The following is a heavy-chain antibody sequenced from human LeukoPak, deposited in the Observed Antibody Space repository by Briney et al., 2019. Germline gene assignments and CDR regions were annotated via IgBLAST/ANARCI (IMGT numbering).Heavy chain of an antibody. V-gene: IGHV4-34*01. CDR3: ARDSSHFYDTSAIDPFDI. CDR2: INHSGTT. D-gene: IGHD3-22*01. J-gene: IGHJ3*02. Sequence: SETLSLTCAVYGASFSGSYWSWIRQPPGKGLEWIGDINHSGTTNYNPSLKSRVTISVDTSKNQFSLKLTSVTAADTAVYFCARDSSHFYDTSAIDPFDIWGQGTMVTVSS. CDR1: GASFSGSY.